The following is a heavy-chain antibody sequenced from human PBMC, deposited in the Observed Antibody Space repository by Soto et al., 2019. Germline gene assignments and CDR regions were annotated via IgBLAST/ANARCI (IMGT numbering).Heavy chain of an antibody. J-gene: IGHJ6*02. CDR1: GGSISSGDYY. Sequence: SSETLSLTCTVSGGSISSGDYYWSWIRQPPGKGLEWIGYIYYSGSTYYNPSLKSRVTISVDTSKNQFSLKLSSVTAADTAVYYCARDCRGYQLLDLHGMGVWGQGPTVTVSS. CDR2: IYYSGST. CDR3: ARDCRGYQLLDLHGMGV. V-gene: IGHV4-30-4*01. D-gene: IGHD2-2*01.